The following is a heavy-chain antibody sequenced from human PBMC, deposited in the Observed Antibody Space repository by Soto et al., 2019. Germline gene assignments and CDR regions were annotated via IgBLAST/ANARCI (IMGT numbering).Heavy chain of an antibody. Sequence: GGSLRLSCAASGWNFSSYAMHWVRQAPGKGLEWVALISYDGSDKDYADSVKGRFTISRDNSRNTLFLQMNSLRAEDTAVYYCARDYYKYYDSSGYYRSPAYWGQGTLVTVSS. CDR2: ISYDGSDK. J-gene: IGHJ4*02. CDR1: GWNFSSYA. V-gene: IGHV3-30-3*01. D-gene: IGHD3-22*01. CDR3: ARDYYKYYDSSGYYRSPAY.